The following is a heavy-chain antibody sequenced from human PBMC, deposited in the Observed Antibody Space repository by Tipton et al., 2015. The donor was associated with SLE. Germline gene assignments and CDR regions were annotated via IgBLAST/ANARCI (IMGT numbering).Heavy chain of an antibody. CDR1: GFTFGHYS. J-gene: IGHJ6*02. Sequence: SLRLSCTASGFTFGHYSMHWVRQAPGKGLEWLSFISTTSRMIYYADSVEGRFTTSRDNAANALYLQMDSLTDDDTAVYYCARDDMIWSSGGMDVWGQGTTVAVS. D-gene: IGHD3/OR15-3a*01. CDR2: ISTTSRMI. CDR3: ARDDMIWSSGGMDV. V-gene: IGHV3-48*02.